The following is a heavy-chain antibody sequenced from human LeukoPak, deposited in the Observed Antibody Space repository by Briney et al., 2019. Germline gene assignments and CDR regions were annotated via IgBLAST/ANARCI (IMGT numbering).Heavy chain of an antibody. V-gene: IGHV4-39*01. D-gene: IGHD6-19*01. Sequence: SETLSLTCTVSGGSISSSSYYWGWIRQPPGKGLEWIGSIYYSGSTYYNPSLKSRVTISVDTSKNQFSLKLSSVTAADTAVYYCARQRGSGWYHPHLFWGQGILVTVSS. CDR1: GGSISSSSYY. J-gene: IGHJ4*02. CDR2: IYYSGST. CDR3: ARQRGSGWYHPHLF.